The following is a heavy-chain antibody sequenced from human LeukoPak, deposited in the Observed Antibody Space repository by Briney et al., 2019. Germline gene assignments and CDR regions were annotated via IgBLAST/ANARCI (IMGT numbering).Heavy chain of an antibody. V-gene: IGHV3-23*01. CDR3: AKLTEGGGYSYGFY. J-gene: IGHJ4*02. CDR1: GFTFSSYA. CDR2: ISGSGGST. Sequence: GGSLRPSCAASGFTFSSYAMSWVRQAPGKGLEWVSAISGSGGSTYYADSVKGRFTISRDDSKNTLYLQMNSLRAEDTVVYYCAKLTEGGGYSYGFYWGQGTLVTVSS. D-gene: IGHD5-18*01.